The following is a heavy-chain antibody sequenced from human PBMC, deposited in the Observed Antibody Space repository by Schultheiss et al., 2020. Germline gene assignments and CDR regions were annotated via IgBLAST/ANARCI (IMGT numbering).Heavy chain of an antibody. V-gene: IGHV4-31*03. CDR1: GGSISSGGYY. D-gene: IGHD2/OR15-2a*01. J-gene: IGHJ4*02. CDR2: IYYSGST. CDR3: ARDQASSGYYVPFDN. Sequence: SETLSLTCTVSGGSISSGGYYWSWIRQHPGKGLEWIGYIYYSGSTSYNPSLKSRVIISVDTSKNQFSLKLSSVTAADTAVYYCARDQASSGYYVPFDNWGQGTLVTVSS.